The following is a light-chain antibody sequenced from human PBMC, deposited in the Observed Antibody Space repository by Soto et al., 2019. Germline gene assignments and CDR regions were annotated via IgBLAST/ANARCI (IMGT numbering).Light chain of an antibody. CDR1: QTISSW. CDR3: QHYNSYSET. V-gene: IGKV1-5*03. CDR2: KAS. J-gene: IGKJ1*01. Sequence: DIQMTQSPSTLSASVADRVTITCRASQTISSWLAWYQQKPGKAPKLLIYKASTLKSGVPSRFSGSGSGTEFTLTISSLQPDDFATYYCQHYNSYSETFGQGTKVDNK.